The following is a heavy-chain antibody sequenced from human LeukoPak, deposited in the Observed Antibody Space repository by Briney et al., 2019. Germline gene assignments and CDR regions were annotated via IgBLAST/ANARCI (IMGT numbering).Heavy chain of an antibody. CDR1: GYSISSNYY. J-gene: IGHJ4*02. Sequence: PSETLSLTCTVSGYSISSNYYWGWIRQPPGKALEWIGSIYHSGSTYYNPSLKSRVTILIDTSKNQFSLKLSSVTAADTAVYYCAKRGNWGFFDYWGQGTLVTVSS. V-gene: IGHV4-38-2*02. CDR3: AKRGNWGFFDY. D-gene: IGHD7-27*01. CDR2: IYHSGST.